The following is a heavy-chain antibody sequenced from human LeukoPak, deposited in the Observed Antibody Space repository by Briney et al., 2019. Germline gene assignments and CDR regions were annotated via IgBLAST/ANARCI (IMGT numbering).Heavy chain of an antibody. CDR3: AKDPRQNFYGSGSWAY. CDR1: GFTFSNYA. Sequence: PGGSLRLSCAASGFTFSNYAMTWVRQASGKGLEWVSGISVSGGSTYYADSVKGRFTISRDDSKNTLYLQMNSLRAEDTAVYYCAKDPRQNFYGSGSWAYWRQGALVTVSS. CDR2: ISVSGGST. V-gene: IGHV3-23*01. J-gene: IGHJ4*02. D-gene: IGHD3-10*01.